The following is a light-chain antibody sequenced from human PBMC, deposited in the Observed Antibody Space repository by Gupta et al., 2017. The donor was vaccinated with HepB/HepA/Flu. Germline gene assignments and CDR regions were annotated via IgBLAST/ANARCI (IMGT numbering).Light chain of an antibody. CDR2: GKN. V-gene: IGLV3-19*01. CDR1: ILINYY. CDR3: HSRESNTNLVL. Sequence: DSAVSVALGPTIRIPCQGDILINYYASWYQQKPRQAPLLVIYGKNIRPSGSPDRFSGSSSGNIASLIITGAQAEDEADYYCHSRESNTNLVLFGGGTKLTVL. J-gene: IGLJ2*01.